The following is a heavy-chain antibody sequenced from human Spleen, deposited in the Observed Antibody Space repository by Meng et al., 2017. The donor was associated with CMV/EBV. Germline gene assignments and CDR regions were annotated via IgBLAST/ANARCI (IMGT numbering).Heavy chain of an antibody. CDR3: AREAYDFWSGTTNFDH. D-gene: IGHD3-3*01. Sequence: GGSLRLSCAASGFTFSSYGMHWVRQAPGKGLEWVAFIRSDGSKKYHADSVKGRITISRDNSKNTLYLQMTSLRAEDTAVYYCAREAYDFWSGTTNFDHWGQGTLVTVSS. CDR1: GFTFSSYG. CDR2: IRSDGSKK. V-gene: IGHV3-30*02. J-gene: IGHJ4*02.